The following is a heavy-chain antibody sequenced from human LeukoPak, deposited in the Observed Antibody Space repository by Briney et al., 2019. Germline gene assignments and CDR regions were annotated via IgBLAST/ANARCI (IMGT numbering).Heavy chain of an antibody. V-gene: IGHV3-48*04. CDR3: ARSGYSYGSYYYYYMDV. J-gene: IGHJ6*03. CDR1: GFTFSSYS. Sequence: GGSLRLSCAASGFTFSSYSMNWVRQAPGKGLEWASYISSSGSTIYYADSVKGRFTISRDNAKNSLYLQMNSLRAEDTAVYYCARSGYSYGSYYYYYMDVWGKGTTVTVSS. D-gene: IGHD5-18*01. CDR2: ISSSGSTI.